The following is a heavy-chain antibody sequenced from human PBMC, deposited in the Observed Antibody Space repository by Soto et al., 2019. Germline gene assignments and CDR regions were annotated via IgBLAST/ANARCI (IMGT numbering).Heavy chain of an antibody. CDR1: GYSFTSYW. CDR3: TLHYSSGRGRDY. D-gene: IGHD6-19*01. V-gene: IGHV5-10-1*01. CDR2: IDPSDSYT. J-gene: IGHJ4*02. Sequence: GESLKISCQGSGYSFTSYWISWVRQMPGKGLEWMGRIDPSDSYTNYSPSFQGHVTISADKSISTAYLQWSSLKASDTAMYYCTLHYSSGRGRDYWGQGTLVTVSS.